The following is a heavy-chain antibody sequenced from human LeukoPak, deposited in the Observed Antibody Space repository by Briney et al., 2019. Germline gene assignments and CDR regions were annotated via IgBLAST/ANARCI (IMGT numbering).Heavy chain of an antibody. CDR2: INPSGGST. CDR1: GYTFTSYY. V-gene: IGHV1-46*01. J-gene: IGHJ4*02. D-gene: IGHD3-9*01. CDR3: ARVKALRYVDWLLEY. Sequence: GASVKVSCKASGYTFTSYYMHWVRLAPGQGLEWMGIINPSGGSTSYAQKFQGRVTMTRDTSTSTVYMELSSLRSEDTAVYYCARVKALRYVDWLLEYWGQGTLVTVSS.